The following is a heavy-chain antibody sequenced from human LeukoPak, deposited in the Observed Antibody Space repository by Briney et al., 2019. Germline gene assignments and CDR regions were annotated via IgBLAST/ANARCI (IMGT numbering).Heavy chain of an antibody. J-gene: IGHJ6*04. CDR2: INPSGGST. D-gene: IGHD2-2*01. CDR3: ARDQASSTSCYLGCGMDG. CDR1: GYTFTSYY. V-gene: IGHV1-46*01. Sequence: GASVKVSCKASGYTFTSYYMHWVRQAPGQGLEWMGIINPSGGSTSYAQKFQGRVTMTRDTSTSTVYMELSSLRSEDTAVYYCARDQASSTSCYLGCGMDGWGKGTTVTVSS.